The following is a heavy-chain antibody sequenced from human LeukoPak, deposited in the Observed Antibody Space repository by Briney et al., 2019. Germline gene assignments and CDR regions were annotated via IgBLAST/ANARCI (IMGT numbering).Heavy chain of an antibody. D-gene: IGHD6-6*01. Sequence: PGGSLRLSCAASGFTFNNFGMHWVRQAPGKGLEWVTFIQYNGNNKYYADSVKGRFTISRDNSKNTLYLQMNSLRTEDTAVYYCASYMEQLVRTFDYWGQGTLVTVSS. V-gene: IGHV3-30*02. J-gene: IGHJ4*02. CDR2: IQYNGNNK. CDR1: GFTFNNFG. CDR3: ASYMEQLVRTFDY.